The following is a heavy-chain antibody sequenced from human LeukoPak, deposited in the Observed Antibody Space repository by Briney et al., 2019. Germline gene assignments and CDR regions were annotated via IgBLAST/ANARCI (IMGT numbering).Heavy chain of an antibody. CDR3: ARDISSPPRAFDI. CDR1: GFTLSTYE. CDR2: LTSSGSPT. Sequence: GGPLRLSCAASGFTLSTYEMTWVRQAPGKGLEWMSFLTSSGSPTFYADSVKGRFTIFRDTAQISLFLQMSNRRGEDTAVYYCARDISSPPRAFDIWGQGTMVTVS. V-gene: IGHV3-48*03. J-gene: IGHJ3*02.